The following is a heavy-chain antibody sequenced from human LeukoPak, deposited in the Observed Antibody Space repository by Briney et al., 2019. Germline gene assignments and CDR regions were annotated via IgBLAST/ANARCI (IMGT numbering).Heavy chain of an antibody. CDR1: GFTFSSYE. CDR2: ISHGVSTI. Sequence: GGSLRLSCAASGFTFSSYEMNWVRQAPGKGLEWVSYISHGVSTIYYADSVKGRFTISRDNAKNSLYLQMNSLRAEDTAVYYCARRAGAYSHPYDYWGQGTLVTVSS. CDR3: ARRAGAYSHPYDY. V-gene: IGHV3-48*03. D-gene: IGHD4/OR15-4a*01. J-gene: IGHJ4*02.